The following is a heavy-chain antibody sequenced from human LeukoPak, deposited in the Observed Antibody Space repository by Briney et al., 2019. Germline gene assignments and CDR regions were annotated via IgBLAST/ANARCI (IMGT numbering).Heavy chain of an antibody. CDR3: ARLIAAAGWDYYYYYMDV. D-gene: IGHD6-13*01. V-gene: IGHV4-34*01. CDR1: GGSFGGYY. Sequence: SETLSLTCAVYGGSFGGYYWSWIRQPPGKGLEWIGEINHSESTNYNPSLKSRVTISVDTSKNQFSLKLSSVTAADTAVYYCARLIAAAGWDYYYYYMDVWGKGTTVTVSS. J-gene: IGHJ6*03. CDR2: INHSEST.